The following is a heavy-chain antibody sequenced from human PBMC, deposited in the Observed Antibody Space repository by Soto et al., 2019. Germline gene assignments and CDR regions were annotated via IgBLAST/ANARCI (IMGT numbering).Heavy chain of an antibody. J-gene: IGHJ4*02. D-gene: IGHD2-15*01. Sequence: VQLLESGGGFIQPGGSLRLSCAASGFTFSSYAMHWVRQAPGKGLEWVAVISYDGSNKYYADSVKGRFTISRDNSKNTLYLQMNSLRAEDTAVYYCARDFSTAATPRGYFDYWGQGTLVTVSS. CDR2: ISYDGSNK. CDR1: GFTFSSYA. CDR3: ARDFSTAATPRGYFDY. V-gene: IGHV3-30-3*01.